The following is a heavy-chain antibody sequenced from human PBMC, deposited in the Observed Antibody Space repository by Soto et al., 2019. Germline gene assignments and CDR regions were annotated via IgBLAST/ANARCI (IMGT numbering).Heavy chain of an antibody. CDR1: GGTFSNSA. CDR2: IIPIFTTT. Sequence: GASVKVSCKASGGTFSNSAIAWVRQAPGQGLEWLGMIIPIFTTTNYAQKFKDRLTISADGSTSTAYMGLSGLKSEDTAVYFCARPSGLFAQYSALVDNWGHGTLVTVSP. V-gene: IGHV1-69*13. D-gene: IGHD5-12*01. J-gene: IGHJ4*03. CDR3: ARPSGLFAQYSALVDN.